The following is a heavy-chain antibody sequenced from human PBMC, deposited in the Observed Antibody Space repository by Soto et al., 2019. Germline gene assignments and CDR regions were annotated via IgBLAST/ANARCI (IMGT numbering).Heavy chain of an antibody. J-gene: IGHJ5*02. V-gene: IGHV3-23*01. Sequence: GGSLRLSCAASGFTFSSYAMSWVRQAPGKGLEWVSAISGSGGSTYYADSVKGRFTISRDNSKNTLYLQMNSLRAEDTAVYYCAKDSITIFEVVIIKTDNWFDPWGQGTLVTVSS. CDR1: GFTFSSYA. CDR3: AKDSITIFEVVIIKTDNWFDP. D-gene: IGHD3-3*01. CDR2: ISGSGGST.